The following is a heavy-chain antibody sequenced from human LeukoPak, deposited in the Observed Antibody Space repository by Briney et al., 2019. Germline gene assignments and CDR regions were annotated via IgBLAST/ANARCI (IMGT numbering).Heavy chain of an antibody. V-gene: IGHV3-23*01. J-gene: IGHJ6*03. Sequence: GGSLRPSCAASGFTFSSYAMSWVRQAPGKGLEWVSAISGSGGSTYYADSVKGRFTISRDNSKNTLYPQMNSLRAEDTAVYYCAKHGAAILYYYYYYMDVWGKGTTVTVSS. CDR1: GFTFSSYA. D-gene: IGHD2-2*01. CDR2: ISGSGGST. CDR3: AKHGAAILYYYYYYMDV.